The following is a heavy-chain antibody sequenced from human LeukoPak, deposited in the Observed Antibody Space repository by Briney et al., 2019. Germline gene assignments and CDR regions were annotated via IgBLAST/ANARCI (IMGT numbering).Heavy chain of an antibody. Sequence: PGGSLRLSCAASGFTFSSYEMNWVRQAPGKGLEWVSYISSSGSTIYYADSVKGRFTISRDNAKNSLYLQMNSLRAEDTAVYYCAKIHLVGANDAYNWFDPWGQGTLVTVSS. J-gene: IGHJ5*02. CDR3: AKIHLVGANDAYNWFDP. CDR2: ISSSGSTI. D-gene: IGHD1-26*01. V-gene: IGHV3-48*03. CDR1: GFTFSSYE.